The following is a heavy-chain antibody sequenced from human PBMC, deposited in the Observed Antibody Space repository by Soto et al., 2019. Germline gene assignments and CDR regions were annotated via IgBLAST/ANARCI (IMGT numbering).Heavy chain of an antibody. D-gene: IGHD6-13*01. CDR2: IYPGDSDT. CDR1: GYSFTSYW. V-gene: IGHV5-51*01. J-gene: IGHJ4*02. Sequence: PGESLKISCKGSGYSFTSYWIGWVRQMPGKGLEWMGIIYPGDSDTRYSPSFQGQVTISADKSISTAYLQWSSLKASDTAMYYCASQAGRAAAGTVPFFDYWGQGTLVTVSS. CDR3: ASQAGRAAAGTVPFFDY.